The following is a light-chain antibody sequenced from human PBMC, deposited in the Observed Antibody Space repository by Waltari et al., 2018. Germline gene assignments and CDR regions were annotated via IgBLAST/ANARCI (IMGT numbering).Light chain of an antibody. CDR3: QQSYGTPPT. J-gene: IGKJ1*01. CDR1: QSINRY. V-gene: IGKV1-39*01. Sequence: DIQITQSPSSLSASVGDRVTITCRASQSINRYLHWYQQKPRKAPQLLIYDASSLQSGVPSRFSVSGSGTDFTRTISSLQPEDCATYYCQQSYGTPPTFGQGTKVEIK. CDR2: DAS.